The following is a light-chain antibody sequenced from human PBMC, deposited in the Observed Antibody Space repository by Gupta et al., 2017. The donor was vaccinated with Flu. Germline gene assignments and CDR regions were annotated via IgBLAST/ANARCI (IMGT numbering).Light chain of an antibody. CDR2: WAS. Sequence: SLGERATINCKSSQSIFNSPNNKNYLLWYQQKPGQPPKLLISWASTRESGVPDRFSGSGFGTDFTLTISSLQAEDVAVYYCQQFYSYPQTFGQGTKLEIK. J-gene: IGKJ2*01. CDR1: QSIFNSPNNKNY. CDR3: QQFYSYPQT. V-gene: IGKV4-1*01.